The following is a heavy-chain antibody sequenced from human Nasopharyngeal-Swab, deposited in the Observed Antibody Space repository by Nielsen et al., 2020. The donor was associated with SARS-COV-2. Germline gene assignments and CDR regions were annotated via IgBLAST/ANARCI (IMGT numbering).Heavy chain of an antibody. J-gene: IGHJ4*02. CDR1: GGSISSYY. CDR3: ARVFKESSFSSSSGPFDY. V-gene: IGHV4-59*01. Sequence: SETLSLTCTVSGGSISSYYWSWIRQPPGKGLEWIGYIYYSGSTNYNPSLKSRVTISVDTSKNQFSLKLSSVTAADTAVYYCARVFKESSFSSSSGPFDYWGQGTLVTVS. D-gene: IGHD6-6*01. CDR2: IYYSGST.